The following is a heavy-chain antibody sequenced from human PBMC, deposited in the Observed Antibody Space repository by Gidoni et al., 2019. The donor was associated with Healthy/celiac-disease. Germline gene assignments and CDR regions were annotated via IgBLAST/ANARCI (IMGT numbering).Heavy chain of an antibody. J-gene: IGHJ6*02. Sequence: QVQLVQSGAEVKKPGSSVKVSCKASGGTFSSSAISWVRQAPGQGLEWMGGIIPIFGTANYEQKFQGRVTITADKSTSTAYMELSSLRSEDTAVYYCARDSSGGGNSDYYYYGMDVWGQGTTVTVSS. CDR3: ARDSSGGGNSDYYYYGMDV. V-gene: IGHV1-69*06. CDR1: GGTFSSSA. CDR2: IIPIFGTA. D-gene: IGHD2-21*02.